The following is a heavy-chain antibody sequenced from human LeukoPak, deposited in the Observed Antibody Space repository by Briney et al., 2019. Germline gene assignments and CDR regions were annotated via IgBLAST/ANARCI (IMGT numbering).Heavy chain of an antibody. V-gene: IGHV4-59*08. CDR2: IYYTGKN. CDR1: GGSINSHY. D-gene: IGHD5-12*01. CDR3: VRRDSGWNYFDY. J-gene: IGHJ4*02. Sequence: SETLSLTCAVSGGSINSHYWGWIRQPPGKGLQWIGDIYYTGKNNYNPSLKSRVTISLDTSKDHLSLNLTSVLAADTAIYYCVRRDSGWNYFDYWGQGMLLTVSS.